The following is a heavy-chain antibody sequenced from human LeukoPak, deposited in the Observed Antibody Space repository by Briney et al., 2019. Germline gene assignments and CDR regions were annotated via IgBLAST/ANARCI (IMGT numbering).Heavy chain of an antibody. J-gene: IGHJ6*03. CDR1: GGSFSGYY. V-gene: IGHV4-34*01. Sequence: PSETLSLTCAVYGGSFSGYYWSWIRQPPGKGPEWIGEINHSGSTNYNPSLKSRVTISVDTSRNQFSLKLSSVTAADTAVYYCARGGGYSYGYYYYYYMDVWGKGTTVTVSS. CDR3: ARGGGYSYGYYYYYYMDV. CDR2: INHSGST. D-gene: IGHD5-18*01.